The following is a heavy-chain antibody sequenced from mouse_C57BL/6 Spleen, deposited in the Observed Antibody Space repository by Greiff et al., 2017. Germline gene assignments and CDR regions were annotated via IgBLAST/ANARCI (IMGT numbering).Heavy chain of an antibody. V-gene: IGHV1-69*01. CDR2: IDPSDSYT. CDR3: ARFAYAIDY. CDR1: GYTFTSYW. J-gene: IGHJ4*01. Sequence: VQLQQPGAELVMPGASVKLSCKASGYTFTSYWMHWVKQRPGQGLEWIGEIDPSDSYTNYNQKFKGKSTLTVDKSSSTAYMQLSSLTSEDSAVYYCARFAYAIDYWGQGTSVTVSS.